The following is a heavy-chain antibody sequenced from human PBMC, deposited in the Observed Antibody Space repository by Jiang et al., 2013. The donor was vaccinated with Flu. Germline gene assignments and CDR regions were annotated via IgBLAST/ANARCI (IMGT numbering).Heavy chain of an antibody. D-gene: IGHD3-22*01. Sequence: QLLESGGGLVKPGGSLRLSCAASEFTFSPYSMNWVRQAPGKGLEWVSSISSSSSYIYYADSVKGRFTISRDNAKNSLYLQMNSLRAEDTAVYYCAGTYYYDSSGSPGDAFDIWGQGTMVTVSS. CDR2: ISSSSSYI. J-gene: IGHJ3*02. V-gene: IGHV3-21*01. CDR3: AGTYYYDSSGSPGDAFDI. CDR1: EFTFSPYS.